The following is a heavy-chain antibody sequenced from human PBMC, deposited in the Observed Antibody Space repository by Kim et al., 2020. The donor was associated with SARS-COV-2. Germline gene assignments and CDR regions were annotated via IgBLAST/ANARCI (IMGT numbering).Heavy chain of an antibody. CDR1: GYTLTELS. CDR3: ATGVAVAGRSSDYYYYYGMDV. D-gene: IGHD6-19*01. Sequence: ASVKVSCKVSGYTLTELSMLWVRQAPGKGLEWMGGFDPEDGETIYAQKFQGRVTMTEDTSTDTAYMELSSLRSEDTVVYYCATGVAVAGRSSDYYYYYGMDVWGQGTTVTVSS. V-gene: IGHV1-24*01. CDR2: FDPEDGET. J-gene: IGHJ6*02.